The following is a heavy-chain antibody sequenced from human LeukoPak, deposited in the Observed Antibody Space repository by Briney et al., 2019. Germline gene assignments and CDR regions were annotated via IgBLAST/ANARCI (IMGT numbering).Heavy chain of an antibody. J-gene: IGHJ6*03. CDR2: INPSGGST. Sequence: ASVKVSCKASGYTFTSYYMHWVRQAPGQGLEWMGIINPSGGSTSYAQKFQGRVTMTRDMSTSTVYMELSSLRSEDTAVYYCARQSSGWQGFDLYYYYMDVWGKGTTVTVSS. V-gene: IGHV1-46*01. CDR3: ARQSSGWQGFDLYYYYMDV. D-gene: IGHD6-19*01. CDR1: GYTFTSYY.